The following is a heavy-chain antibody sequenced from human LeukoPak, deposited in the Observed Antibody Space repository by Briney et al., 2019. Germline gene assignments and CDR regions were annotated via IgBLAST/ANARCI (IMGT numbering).Heavy chain of an antibody. V-gene: IGHV4-4*02. CDR3: ARSVYYDSRGFFIFDY. CDR1: GVSITSSNW. D-gene: IGHD3-22*01. J-gene: IGHJ4*02. CDR2: IYHDGST. Sequence: TSETLSLTCAVSGVSITSSNWWSWVRQPPGKGLEWIGEIYHDGSTKYNPSLKSRVTISVDKSKSQFSLKLSSVTAADTAVYYCARSVYYDSRGFFIFDYWGQGTLVTVSS.